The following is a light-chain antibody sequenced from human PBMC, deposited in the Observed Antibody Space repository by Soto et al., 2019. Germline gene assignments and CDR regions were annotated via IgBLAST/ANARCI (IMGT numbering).Light chain of an antibody. CDR1: TGAVTSGHY. CDR2: DTS. V-gene: IGLV7-46*01. J-gene: IGLJ2*01. Sequence: QAVVTQEPSLTVSPGGTVTLTCASSTGAVTSGHYPYWFQQKPGQAPRTLIYDTSNKPSWTPARFSGSLVGGKPALTLSGEQPEDEAEYFCLLSYGGARRVFGGGTKLTVL. CDR3: LLSYGGARRV.